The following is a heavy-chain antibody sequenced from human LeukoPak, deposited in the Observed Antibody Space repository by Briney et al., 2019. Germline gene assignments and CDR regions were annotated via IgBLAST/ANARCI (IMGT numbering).Heavy chain of an antibody. D-gene: IGHD3-22*01. CDR3: ARERSYYYDSSGHLSTFDP. J-gene: IGHJ5*02. V-gene: IGHV1-18*01. Sequence: ASVKVSCKASGYTFTSYGISWVRQAPGQGLEWMGWISGYNGNTNYAQKLQGRVTMTTDTSTNTAYMELRSLRSDDTAVYYCARERSYYYDSSGHLSTFDPWGQGTLVTVSS. CDR2: ISGYNGNT. CDR1: GYTFTSYG.